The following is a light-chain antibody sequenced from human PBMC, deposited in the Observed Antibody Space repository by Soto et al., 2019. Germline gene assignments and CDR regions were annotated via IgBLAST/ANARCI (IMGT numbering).Light chain of an antibody. CDR2: DVS. CDR3: SSYTGSSTVV. J-gene: IGLJ2*01. V-gene: IGLV2-14*01. CDR1: SSDIGGYNY. Sequence: QSALTQPASVSGSPRQSITISCTGTSSDIGGYNYVSWYQQHPGKAPKLMIYDVSYRPSGVSNRFSGSKSGNTASLTISGLQAEDEADYYCSSYTGSSTVVFGGGTKLTVL.